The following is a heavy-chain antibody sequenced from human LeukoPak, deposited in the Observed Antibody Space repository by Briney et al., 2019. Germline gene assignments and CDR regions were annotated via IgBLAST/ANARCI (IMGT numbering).Heavy chain of an antibody. J-gene: IGHJ4*02. CDR2: ISSSSSYI. CDR3: ARDRILRQFDY. Sequence: KPGGSLRLSCAASGFTFSSYSMNWVRQAPGKGLEWVSSISSSSSYIYYADPVKGRFTISRDNAKNSQYLQMNSLRAEDTAVYYCARDRILRQFDYWGQGTLVTVSS. V-gene: IGHV3-21*01. CDR1: GFTFSSYS. D-gene: IGHD4-17*01.